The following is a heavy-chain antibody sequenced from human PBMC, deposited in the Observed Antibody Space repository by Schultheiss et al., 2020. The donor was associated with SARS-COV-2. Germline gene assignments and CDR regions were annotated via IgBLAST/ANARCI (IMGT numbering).Heavy chain of an antibody. Sequence: SETLSLTCTVSGGSISSSSYYWSWIRQPAGKGLEWIGRIYTSGSTNYNPSLKSRVTMSVDTSKNQFSLQLNSVTPEDTAVYYCAQGNSRFDYWGQGTLVTVSS. V-gene: IGHV4-61*02. CDR2: IYTSGST. J-gene: IGHJ4*02. D-gene: IGHD2-21*01. CDR3: AQGNSRFDY. CDR1: GGSISSSSYY.